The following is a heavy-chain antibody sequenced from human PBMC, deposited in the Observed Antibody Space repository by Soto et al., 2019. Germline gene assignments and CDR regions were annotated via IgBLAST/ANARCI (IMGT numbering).Heavy chain of an antibody. J-gene: IGHJ3*01. Sequence: QVQLQESGPGLVKPSETLSLTCTVSGDSVISATYYWSWIRQPPGKGLEWIGYIYYDGGTTYNSSHKSRFTISTETSRTQLSLQPTSTTPADTAVYYCARVSPGIAAAYDAFNVWGQGTMVTVSS. CDR2: IYYDGGT. D-gene: IGHD6-13*01. CDR3: ARVSPGIAAAYDAFNV. CDR1: GDSVISATYY. V-gene: IGHV4-61*01.